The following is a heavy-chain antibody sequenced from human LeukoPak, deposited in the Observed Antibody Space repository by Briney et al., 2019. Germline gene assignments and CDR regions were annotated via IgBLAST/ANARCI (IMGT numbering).Heavy chain of an antibody. Sequence: GGSLRLSCAASGFTFSSYWMSWVRQAPGKGLEWVANIKQDGSEKYYVDSVKGRFTIYRDNAKNPVYLQLSSLRAVDTAVYYCARDLYYYDSSGTEAFDVWGQGTMVTVSS. V-gene: IGHV3-7*01. CDR2: IKQDGSEK. J-gene: IGHJ3*01. CDR1: GFTFSSYW. CDR3: ARDLYYYDSSGTEAFDV. D-gene: IGHD3-22*01.